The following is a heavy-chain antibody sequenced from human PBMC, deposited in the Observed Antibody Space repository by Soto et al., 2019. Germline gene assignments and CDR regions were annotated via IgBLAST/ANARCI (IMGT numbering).Heavy chain of an antibody. CDR2: VIPMFGAA. Sequence: QVQLVQSGAEVKKPGSSVKVSCTASGGTFRNYAISWVRQAPGQGLEWMGGVIPMFGAADYAQSFQGRVTIIADASTTTAHLELSSLRSEDTAVYYCARATVGYGQNYYQFDSWGQGTLVTVSS. CDR1: GGTFRNYA. V-gene: IGHV1-69*12. CDR3: ARATVGYGQNYYQFDS. D-gene: IGHD3-22*01. J-gene: IGHJ4*02.